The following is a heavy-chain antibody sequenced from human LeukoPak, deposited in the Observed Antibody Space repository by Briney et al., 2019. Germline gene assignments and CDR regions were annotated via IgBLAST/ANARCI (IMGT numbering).Heavy chain of an antibody. D-gene: IGHD3-22*01. CDR1: GFTFSGYN. V-gene: IGHV3-21*05. CDR3: ARGKYDSSGYPLLGFDY. J-gene: IGHJ4*02. CDR2: ITTSSSSK. Sequence: GGSLRLSCAASGFTFSGYNMNWVRQAPGKGLEWISYITTSSSSKSYADSVKGRFTISRDNAKNSLYLQMNSLRAEDTAVYYCARGKYDSSGYPLLGFDYWGQGTLVTVSS.